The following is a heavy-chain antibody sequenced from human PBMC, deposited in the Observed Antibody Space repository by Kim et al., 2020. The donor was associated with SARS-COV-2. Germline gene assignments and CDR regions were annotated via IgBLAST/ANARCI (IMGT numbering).Heavy chain of an antibody. CDR1: GYTFTSYA. Sequence: ASVKVSCKASGYTFTSYAMNWVRQAPGQGREWMGWINTNTGNQTYAQGFTGRFVFSLDTSVSTAYLQISSLKAEDTAVYYCARAPAGYSSSWWDYWGQGTLVTVSS. D-gene: IGHD6-13*01. V-gene: IGHV7-4-1*02. CDR3: ARAPAGYSSSWWDY. CDR2: INTNTGNQ. J-gene: IGHJ4*02.